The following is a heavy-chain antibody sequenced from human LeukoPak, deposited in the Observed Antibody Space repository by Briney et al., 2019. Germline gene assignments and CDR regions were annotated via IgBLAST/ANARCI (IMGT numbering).Heavy chain of an antibody. J-gene: IGHJ3*02. CDR1: GGSISSSSYY. Sequence: SEILSLTCTVSGGSISSSSYYWGWIRQPPGKGLEWIGSIYYSGSTYYNPSLKSRVTISVDTSKNQFSLKLSSVTAADTAVYYCARQLRGAFDIWGQGTMVTVSS. D-gene: IGHD4-17*01. CDR3: ARQLRGAFDI. V-gene: IGHV4-39*01. CDR2: IYYSGST.